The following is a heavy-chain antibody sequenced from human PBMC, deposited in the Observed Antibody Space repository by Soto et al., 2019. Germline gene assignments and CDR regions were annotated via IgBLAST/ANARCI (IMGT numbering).Heavy chain of an antibody. CDR1: GGTFSSYA. Sequence: QVQLVQSGAEVKKPGSSVKVSCKASGGTFSSYAISWVRQAPGQGLEWMGGIIPIFGTANYAQKFQGRVTITADESTSTAYMELSSLRSEDPAVYYCARDEVEAAAGTEGGFEPWGQGTLVTVSS. D-gene: IGHD6-13*01. CDR3: ARDEVEAAAGTEGGFEP. V-gene: IGHV1-69*01. J-gene: IGHJ5*02. CDR2: IIPIFGTA.